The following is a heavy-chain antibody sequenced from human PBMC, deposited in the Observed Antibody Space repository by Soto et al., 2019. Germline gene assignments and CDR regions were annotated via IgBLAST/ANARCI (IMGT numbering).Heavy chain of an antibody. CDR3: ARDEGIRGFAS. V-gene: IGHV1-18*04. CDR2: ISGYNGLT. J-gene: IGHJ4*02. Sequence: QVQLVQSGDEVKKSGASVKVSCKASGYTFSNYGISWVRQAPGQGLEWMGWISGYNGLTAYAQNVQGRVTMTIDTPTRTVFMELTSLRSNDTAVYYCARDEGIRGFASWGQGTLVTVS. CDR1: GYTFSNYG. D-gene: IGHD3-10*01.